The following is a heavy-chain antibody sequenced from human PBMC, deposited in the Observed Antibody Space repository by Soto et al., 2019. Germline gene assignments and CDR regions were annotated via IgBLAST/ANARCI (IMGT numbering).Heavy chain of an antibody. V-gene: IGHV4-61*01. CDR1: GGSVSSGSYY. D-gene: IGHD5-18*01. CDR2: IYYSGST. CDR3: ARGIRLWLRLLSFDY. J-gene: IGHJ4*02. Sequence: SETLSLTCTVSGGSVSSGSYYWSWIRQPPGKGLEWIGYIYYSGSTNYNPSLKSRVTISVDTSKNQFSLKLSPVTAADAAVYYCARGIRLWLRLLSFDYWGQGTLVTVSS.